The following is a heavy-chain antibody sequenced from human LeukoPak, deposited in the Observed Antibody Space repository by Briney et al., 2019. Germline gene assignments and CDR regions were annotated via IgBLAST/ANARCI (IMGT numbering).Heavy chain of an antibody. V-gene: IGHV3-74*01. J-gene: IGHJ4*02. Sequence: GGSLRLSCAASGFTFSSYWMHWVRQAPGKGLVWVSRINIDGSTSNYADSVKGRFTISRDNAKNAVYLQMSSLRVEDTAVYYCARASALATPPFAYWGQGTLVTVSS. CDR1: GFTFSSYW. CDR3: ARASALATPPFAY. CDR2: INIDGSTS. D-gene: IGHD5-12*01.